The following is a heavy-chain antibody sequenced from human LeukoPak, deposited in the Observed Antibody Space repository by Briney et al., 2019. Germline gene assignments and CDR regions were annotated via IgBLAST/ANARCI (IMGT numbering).Heavy chain of an antibody. CDR3: ARDSALRTRGVPSYY. J-gene: IGHJ4*02. V-gene: IGHV1-18*01. D-gene: IGHD1/OR15-1a*01. Sequence: ASVKVSCKASGYTFTSYGISWVRQAPGQGLEWMGWISAYNGNTNYAQKLQGRVTMTTDTSTSTAYMELRSLRSDDTAVYFCARDSALRTRGVPSYYWVQGSLVSVSS. CDR1: GYTFTSYG. CDR2: ISAYNGNT.